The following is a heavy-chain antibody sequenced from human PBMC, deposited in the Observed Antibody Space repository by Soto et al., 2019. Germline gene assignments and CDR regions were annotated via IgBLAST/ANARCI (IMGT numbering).Heavy chain of an antibody. CDR3: ARYGSGSSYDH. CDR2: ISTDGGGT. D-gene: IGHD3-10*01. J-gene: IGHJ5*02. CDR1: GFSFTTYA. Sequence: EVQLVESGGGLVQPGGSLRLSCAASGFSFTTYAMHWVRQAPGKGLQYVAAISTDGGGTYYADSVKGRFTISRDNSKNTLYLQMGSLRGEDMAVYYCARYGSGSSYDHWGQGTLVTVSS. V-gene: IGHV3-64*07.